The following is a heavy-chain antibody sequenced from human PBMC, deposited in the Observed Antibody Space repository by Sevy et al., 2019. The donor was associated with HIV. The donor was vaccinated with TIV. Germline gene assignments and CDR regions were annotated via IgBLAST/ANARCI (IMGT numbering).Heavy chain of an antibody. CDR1: GYTFTNYA. CDR3: VRGTTFYDFWTGGDY. J-gene: IGHJ4*02. Sequence: ASVKVSCKASGYTFTNYAISWVRQAPGQGLEWMGWFSGFNGDTKNAEKFQGRFNMTTDTSTKTAYMDLRSLRSDDTAVYYCVRGTTFYDFWTGGDYWGQGTLVTVSS. V-gene: IGHV1-18*01. D-gene: IGHD3-3*01. CDR2: FSGFNGDT.